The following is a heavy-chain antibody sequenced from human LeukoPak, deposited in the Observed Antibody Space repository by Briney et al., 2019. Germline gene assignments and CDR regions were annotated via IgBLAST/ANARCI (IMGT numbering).Heavy chain of an antibody. J-gene: IGHJ4*02. CDR1: GYSISSGYY. D-gene: IGHD3-22*01. Sequence: SETLSLTCSVSGYSISSGYYWGWIRQPPGKGLEWIGSVSYSGSPYYNPSLKSRVTISVDTSKNQFSLKLSSVTAADTAVYYCARDSDSSGYYFDYWGQGTLVTVSS. V-gene: IGHV4-38-2*02. CDR3: ARDSDSSGYYFDY. CDR2: VSYSGSP.